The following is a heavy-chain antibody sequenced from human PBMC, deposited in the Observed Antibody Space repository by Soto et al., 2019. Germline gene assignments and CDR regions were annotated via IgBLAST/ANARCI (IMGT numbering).Heavy chain of an antibody. CDR3: ARDPTTYSNYPRGSRWFDP. Sequence: PSETLSLTCTVSGGSISSYYWSWIRQPAGKGLEWIGRIYTSGSTNYNPSLKSRVTMSVDTSKNQFSLKLSSVTAADTAVYYCARDPTTYSNYPRGSRWFDPWGQGTLVTVSS. D-gene: IGHD4-4*01. CDR1: GGSISSYY. CDR2: IYTSGST. J-gene: IGHJ5*02. V-gene: IGHV4-4*07.